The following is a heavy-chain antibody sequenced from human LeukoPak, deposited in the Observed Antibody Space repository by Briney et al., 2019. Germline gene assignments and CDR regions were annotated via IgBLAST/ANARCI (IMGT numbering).Heavy chain of an antibody. D-gene: IGHD2-15*01. V-gene: IGHV3-7*03. CDR3: ANSGLNRFEY. Sequence: PGESLRLSCAASGFSFTTYWMTWVRQAPGKGLQWVANINEDGSVKYYVDSVKGRFTISRDNTKNSLYLQMDTLRADDTAVYYCANSGLNRFEYWGQGALVTVSS. J-gene: IGHJ4*02. CDR1: GFSFTTYW. CDR2: INEDGSVK.